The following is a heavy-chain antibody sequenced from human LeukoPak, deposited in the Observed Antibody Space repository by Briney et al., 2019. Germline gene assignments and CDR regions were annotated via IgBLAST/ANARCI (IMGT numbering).Heavy chain of an antibody. CDR3: AKGGILTGPSQTKRYYFDY. CDR2: MNPNSGNT. CDR1: GYTFTGYD. V-gene: IGHV1-8*03. J-gene: IGHJ4*02. D-gene: IGHD3-9*01. Sequence: GASVKVSCKASGYTFTGYDINWVRQATGQGLEWMGWMNPNSGNTGYAQKFQGRVTITRNTSISTAYMELSSLRSEDTAVYYCAKGGILTGPSQTKRYYFDYWGQGTLVTVSS.